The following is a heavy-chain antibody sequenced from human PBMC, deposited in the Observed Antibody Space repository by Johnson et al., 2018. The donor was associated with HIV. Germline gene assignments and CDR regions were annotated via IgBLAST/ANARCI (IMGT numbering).Heavy chain of an antibody. CDR2: ISWNSGSI. J-gene: IGHJ3*02. D-gene: IGHD3-9*01. Sequence: VQLVESGGDMVRPGGSLRLSCVASGFTFDDYAMHWVRQAPGKGLEWVSGISWNSGSIGYADSVKGRFPISGDTSKNTLYLQMNRLRADDTAVFYCAKDVVLRYFDWLSPASSDAFDIWGQGTMVTVSS. V-gene: IGHV3-9*01. CDR3: AKDVVLRYFDWLSPASSDAFDI. CDR1: GFTFDDYA.